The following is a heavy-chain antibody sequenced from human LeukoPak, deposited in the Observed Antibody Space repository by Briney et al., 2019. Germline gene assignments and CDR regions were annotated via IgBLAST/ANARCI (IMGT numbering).Heavy chain of an antibody. Sequence: GGSLRLSCAASGFTVSSNYTSWVRQAPGKGLEWVSLIYTSTYYADSVQGRFTISRDNSKNTLYLQMNSLRAEDTAVYYCARSSGPKYYFDYWGQGTLVTVSS. D-gene: IGHD1-1*01. CDR3: ARSSGPKYYFDY. J-gene: IGHJ4*02. CDR2: IYTST. CDR1: GFTVSSNY. V-gene: IGHV3-66*01.